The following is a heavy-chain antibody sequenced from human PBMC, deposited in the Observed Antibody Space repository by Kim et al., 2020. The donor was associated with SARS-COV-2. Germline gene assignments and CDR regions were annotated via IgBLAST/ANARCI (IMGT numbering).Heavy chain of an antibody. J-gene: IGHJ4*02. CDR1: GGSISSYY. Sequence: SETLSLTCTVSGGSISSYYWSWIRQPPGKGLEWIGYIYYSGSTNYNPSLKSRVTISVDTSKNQFSLKLSSVTAADTAVYYCARSPMYGEADYWGQGTLVTVSS. D-gene: IGHD3-10*02. V-gene: IGHV4-59*01. CDR2: IYYSGST. CDR3: ARSPMYGEADY.